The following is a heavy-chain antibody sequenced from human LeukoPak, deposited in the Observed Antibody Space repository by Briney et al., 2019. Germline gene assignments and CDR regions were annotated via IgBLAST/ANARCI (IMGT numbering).Heavy chain of an antibody. D-gene: IGHD3-10*01. J-gene: IGHJ5*02. CDR2: ISAYNGNT. CDR3: ARDGFRGSGSGRSRTINWFDP. CDR1: GYTFTSYG. Sequence: ASVKVSCKASGYTFTSYGISWVRQAPGQGLEWMGWISAYNGNTNYAQKLQGRVTMTTDTSTSTAYMELRSLRSDDTAVYYCARDGFRGSGSGRSRTINWFDPWGQGTLVTVSS. V-gene: IGHV1-18*01.